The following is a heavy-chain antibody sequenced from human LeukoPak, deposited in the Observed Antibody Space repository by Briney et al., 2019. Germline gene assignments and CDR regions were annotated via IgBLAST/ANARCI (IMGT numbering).Heavy chain of an antibody. CDR2: IKSNTDGETT. Sequence: SGESLRLSCAASGFTFSDAWMSWVRQTPGKGLEWVGRIKSNTDGETTDFAAPVKGRFTISRDDSENALYLQMNSLKTEDTAVYYCTTQLLYEHNFDYWGQGTLVTVSS. V-gene: IGHV3-15*01. CDR1: GFTFSDAW. J-gene: IGHJ4*02. CDR3: TTQLLYEHNFDY. D-gene: IGHD2-2*02.